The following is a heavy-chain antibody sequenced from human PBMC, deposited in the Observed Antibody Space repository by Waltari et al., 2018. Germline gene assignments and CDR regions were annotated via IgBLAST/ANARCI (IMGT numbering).Heavy chain of an antibody. J-gene: IGHJ4*02. CDR1: GFTFSSYG. Sequence: QVQLVESGGGVVQPGRSLRLSCAASGFTFSSYGMHWVRQAPGTGLEWVAVISYDGSNKYYADSVKGRFTISRDNSKNTLYLQMNSLRAEDTAVYYCAKDRPPLQFLEWTSYFDYWGQGTLVTVSS. CDR2: ISYDGSNK. V-gene: IGHV3-30*18. D-gene: IGHD3-3*01. CDR3: AKDRPPLQFLEWTSYFDY.